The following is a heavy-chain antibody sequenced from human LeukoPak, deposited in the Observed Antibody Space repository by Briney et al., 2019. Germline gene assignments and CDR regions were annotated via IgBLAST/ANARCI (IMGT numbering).Heavy chain of an antibody. CDR2: ISSSGSTI. J-gene: IGHJ4*02. CDR1: GFTFSSYE. D-gene: IGHD6-19*01. CDR3: ARGGYSSSWGDFDY. V-gene: IGHV3-48*03. Sequence: GGSLRLSCAASGFTFSSYEMNWVRQAPGKGLEWVSYISSSGSTIYYADSVKGRFTISRDNARNSLYLQMNSLRVEDTAVYYCARGGYSSSWGDFDYWGQGTLVTVSS.